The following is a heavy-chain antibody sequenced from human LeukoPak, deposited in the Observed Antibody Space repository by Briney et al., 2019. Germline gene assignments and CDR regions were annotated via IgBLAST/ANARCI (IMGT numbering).Heavy chain of an antibody. CDR3: ARLSTPGVLWFGDPMSYYYMDV. CDR1: GGSISSSSYY. D-gene: IGHD3-10*01. Sequence: PSETLSLTCTVSGGSISSSSYYWGWIRQPPGKGLEWIGSIYYSGSTYYNPSLKSRVTISVDTSKNQFSLKLSSVTAADTAVYYCARLSTPGVLWFGDPMSYYYMDVWGKGTTVTISS. J-gene: IGHJ6*03. V-gene: IGHV4-39*01. CDR2: IYYSGST.